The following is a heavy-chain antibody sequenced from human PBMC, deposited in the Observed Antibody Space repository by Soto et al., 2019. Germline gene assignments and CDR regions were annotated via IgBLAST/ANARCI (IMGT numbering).Heavy chain of an antibody. D-gene: IGHD6-13*01. Sequence: GESLKISCQGSGYSFTNYWVGWVRQIPGRGLEWMGIIHPGDSDTRYSPFFQGQVTISANKSISTAYLQWSSLKASDTAMYYCARHNRYSSTWFEGWFDPWGQGTLVTVSS. CDR2: IHPGDSDT. CDR3: ARHNRYSSTWFEGWFDP. CDR1: GYSFTNYW. V-gene: IGHV5-51*01. J-gene: IGHJ5*02.